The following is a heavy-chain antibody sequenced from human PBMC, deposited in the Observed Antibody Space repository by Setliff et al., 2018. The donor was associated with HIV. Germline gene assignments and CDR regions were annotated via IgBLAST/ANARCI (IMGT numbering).Heavy chain of an antibody. Sequence: SETLSLTCGVVGASFSDYSWNWIRQPPGKGLEWIAEVNHGGSSNYNPSLKSRVTTSLDASRDQFSLNLTSVTAADTAVYYCARGITYSAYESVGYHFDYWGQGTLVTVS. J-gene: IGHJ4*02. CDR3: ARGITYSAYESVGYHFDY. D-gene: IGHD5-12*01. CDR1: GASFSDYS. CDR2: VNHGGSS. V-gene: IGHV4-34*01.